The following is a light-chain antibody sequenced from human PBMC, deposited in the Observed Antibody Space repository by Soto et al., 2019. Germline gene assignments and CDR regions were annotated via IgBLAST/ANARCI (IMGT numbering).Light chain of an antibody. CDR2: EVS. Sequence: QSLLPQPSSVSGSPGQSIAISCTGTSSDIGSYNYVSWYQQHPGKAPKLIIHEVSNRPSGISDHFSGSKSGNTASLTISGLQADDEADYYCSSHTTYSTRIFGTGTKVTVL. J-gene: IGLJ1*01. CDR1: SSDIGSYNY. CDR3: SSHTTYSTRI. V-gene: IGLV2-14*01.